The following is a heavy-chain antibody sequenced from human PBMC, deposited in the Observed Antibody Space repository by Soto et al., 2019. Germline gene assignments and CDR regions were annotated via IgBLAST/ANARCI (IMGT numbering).Heavy chain of an antibody. CDR2: IKQDGSEK. V-gene: IGHV3-7*05. D-gene: IGHD6-13*01. CDR1: GFTFSSYW. CDR3: ARVEQQLGLPYGMDV. J-gene: IGHJ6*02. Sequence: EVQLVESGGGLVQPGGSLRLSCAASGFTFSSYWMSWVRQAPGKGLEGVANIKQDGSEKYYVDSVKGRFTISRDNAKNSMYLQMYSLRAEYTAVYYCARVEQQLGLPYGMDVWGQGTTVTVSS.